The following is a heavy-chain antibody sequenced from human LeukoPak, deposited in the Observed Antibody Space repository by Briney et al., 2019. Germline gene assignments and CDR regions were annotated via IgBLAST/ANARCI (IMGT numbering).Heavy chain of an antibody. V-gene: IGHV1-69*04. CDR1: GGTFSSYA. Sequence: SVKVSCKASGGTFSSYAISWVRQAPGQGLEWMGRIIPMLGTVNYARKFQGRVTITADKSTSTAYMELSSLRSEDTAVYYCARDLMSAEYSSSWGTSDAFDIWGQGTMVTVSS. J-gene: IGHJ3*02. D-gene: IGHD6-13*01. CDR2: IIPMLGTV. CDR3: ARDLMSAEYSSSWGTSDAFDI.